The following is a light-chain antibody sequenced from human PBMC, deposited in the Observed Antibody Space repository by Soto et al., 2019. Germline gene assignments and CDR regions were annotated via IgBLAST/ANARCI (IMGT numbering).Light chain of an antibody. CDR1: SSGVGGYNY. J-gene: IGLJ3*02. CDR3: CSYAGSYTWV. V-gene: IGLV2-11*01. Sequence: QSAVTQPRSVSGSPGQSVTLSCTGTSSGVGGYNYVSWYQQHPGKAPKLMIDDVNKRPSGVPDRFSGSRSGNTASLTISGLQTEDEADYYCCSYAGSYTWVFGGGTKLTVL. CDR2: DVN.